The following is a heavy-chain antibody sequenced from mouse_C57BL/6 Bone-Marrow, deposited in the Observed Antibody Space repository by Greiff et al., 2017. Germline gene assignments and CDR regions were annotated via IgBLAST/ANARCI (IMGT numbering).Heavy chain of an antibody. CDR2: IDPSDSET. Sequence: QVQLQQPGAELVRPGSSVKLSCKASGYTFTSYWMHWVKQRPIQGLEWIGNIDPSDSETHYNQKFKDKATLTVDKSSSTADMQLSSLTSEDSAVYYCARRGAVVAHFDVWGTGTTVTVSS. V-gene: IGHV1-52*01. J-gene: IGHJ1*03. CDR3: ARRGAVVAHFDV. D-gene: IGHD1-1*01. CDR1: GYTFTSYW.